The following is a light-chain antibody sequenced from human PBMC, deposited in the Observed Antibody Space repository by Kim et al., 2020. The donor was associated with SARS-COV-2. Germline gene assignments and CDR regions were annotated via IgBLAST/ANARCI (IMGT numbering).Light chain of an antibody. CDR1: RPVSTS. V-gene: IGKV1-39*01. Sequence: SVFEGDRVAITCRSSRPVSTSLNWYQQKPGKAPKLLIYAASHLQSGVPSRFSGSGSGTGFTLTITSLQPDDLATYFCQQTYNTPHTFGPGTKLEI. CDR3: QQTYNTPHT. J-gene: IGKJ2*01. CDR2: AAS.